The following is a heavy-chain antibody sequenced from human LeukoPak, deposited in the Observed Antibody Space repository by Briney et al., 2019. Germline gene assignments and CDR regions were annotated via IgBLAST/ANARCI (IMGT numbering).Heavy chain of an antibody. CDR2: ISGSGGST. CDR1: GFTFSSYA. Sequence: GGSLRLSCAASGFTFSSYAMSWVRQAPGKGLEWVSAISGSGGSTYYADSVKGRFTISRDNSKNTLYLQMNSLRAEDTAVYYCARDLGDTAMKYGGFGFDYWGQGTLVTVSS. D-gene: IGHD5-18*01. CDR3: ARDLGDTAMKYGGFGFDY. J-gene: IGHJ4*02. V-gene: IGHV3-23*01.